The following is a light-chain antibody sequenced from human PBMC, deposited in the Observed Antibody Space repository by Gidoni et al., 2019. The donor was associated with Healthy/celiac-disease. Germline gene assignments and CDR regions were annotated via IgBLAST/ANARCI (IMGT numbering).Light chain of an antibody. V-gene: IGKV3-20*01. J-gene: IGKJ2*01. CDR2: GAS. Sequence: EIVLTQSPGTLSLSPGERATLSCRASQSVSSSYLAWYQQKPGQAPRLLIYGASSRATGLPDRFSGSGSGTDFTLTISRLEPEDFAVYYCQQYGSSLYTFGQXTKLEIK. CDR1: QSVSSSY. CDR3: QQYGSSLYT.